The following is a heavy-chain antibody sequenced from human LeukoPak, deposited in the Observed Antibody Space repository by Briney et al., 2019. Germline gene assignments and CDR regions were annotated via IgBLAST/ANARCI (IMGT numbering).Heavy chain of an antibody. CDR1: GGSFSGYY. CDR3: ARGRIAAAGTHWFDP. CDR2: INHSGST. V-gene: IGHV4-34*01. Sequence: SETLSLTCAVYGGSFSGYYWTWIRQPPGQGLEWIGEINHSGSTYYNPSLKSRVTISVDTSKNQFSLKLSSVTAADTAVYYCARGRIAAAGTHWFDPWGQGTLVTVSS. J-gene: IGHJ5*02. D-gene: IGHD6-13*01.